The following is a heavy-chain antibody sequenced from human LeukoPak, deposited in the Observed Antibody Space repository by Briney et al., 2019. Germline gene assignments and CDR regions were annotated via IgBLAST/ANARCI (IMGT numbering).Heavy chain of an antibody. CDR3: ARDQSRRYYYDTVSD. Sequence: GGSLRLSCAASGFTFSSYGMHWVRQAPGKGLEWVAVISYDGSNKYYADSVKGRFTISRDNSKNTLYLQMNSLRAEDTAVYYCARDQSRRYYYDTVSDWGQGTMVTVSS. J-gene: IGHJ3*01. V-gene: IGHV3-30*03. CDR1: GFTFSSYG. D-gene: IGHD3-22*01. CDR2: ISYDGSNK.